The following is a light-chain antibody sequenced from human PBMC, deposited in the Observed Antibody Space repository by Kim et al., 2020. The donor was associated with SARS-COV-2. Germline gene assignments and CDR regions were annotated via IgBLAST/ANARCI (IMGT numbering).Light chain of an antibody. CDR1: QSINNW. CDR2: DAS. V-gene: IGKV1-5*01. CDR3: QQYNGH. Sequence: SPRYSSVGDRVTIPCRASQSINNWLAWFQQKPGRVPKLLIYDASTLESGVPSRFSGSGSGTEFTLTISSLQPDDFATYYCQQYNGHFGQGTKLEI. J-gene: IGKJ2*01.